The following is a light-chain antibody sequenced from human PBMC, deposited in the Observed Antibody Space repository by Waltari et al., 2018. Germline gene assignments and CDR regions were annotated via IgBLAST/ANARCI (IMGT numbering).Light chain of an antibody. CDR2: KNS. Sequence: SVLTQPPSASGTPGQRVTISCSGTSSNIGRNSVNWYQQVPGTAPKLLIYKNSHRPSWVPDRFSGSKSGTSASLDISGLQSEDEAYYYCAAWDDSLNGVFGGGTKLTVL. CDR1: SSNIGRNS. CDR3: AAWDDSLNGV. J-gene: IGLJ3*02. V-gene: IGLV1-44*01.